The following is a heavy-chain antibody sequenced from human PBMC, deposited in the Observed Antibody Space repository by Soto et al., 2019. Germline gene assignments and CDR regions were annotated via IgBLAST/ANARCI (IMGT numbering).Heavy chain of an antibody. CDR3: AREGYSGDENNHYSDR. CDR2: ISDTTSYM. J-gene: IGHJ4*02. CDR1: GFTFSSYH. V-gene: IGHV3-21*01. Sequence: GGSLRLSCVASGFTFSSYHMSWVRQAPGKGLEWVSSISDTTSYMYYADSVKGRFTISRDNAKNSLSLQMNSLRAEDTAVYYCAREGYSGDENNHYSDRWGQGTLVTVSS. D-gene: IGHD5-12*01.